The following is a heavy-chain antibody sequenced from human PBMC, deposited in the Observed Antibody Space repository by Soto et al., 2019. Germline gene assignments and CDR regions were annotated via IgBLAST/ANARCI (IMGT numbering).Heavy chain of an antibody. J-gene: IGHJ4*02. D-gene: IGHD2-2*01. CDR3: AREGYCSSTSCQYLDY. V-gene: IGHV3-21*01. CDR1: GFTFSSYS. Sequence: LRLSCAASGFTFSSYSMNWVRQAPGKGLEWVSSISSTSRRYIYYADSVKGRFTISRDNAKNSLYLQMNSLRAEDTAVYYCAREGYCSSTSCQYLDYWGQGTLVTAPQ. CDR2: ISSTSRRYI.